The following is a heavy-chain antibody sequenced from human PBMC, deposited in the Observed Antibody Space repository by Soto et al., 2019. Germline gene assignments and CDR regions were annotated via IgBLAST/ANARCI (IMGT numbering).Heavy chain of an antibody. Sequence: GSLRLSCAASGFTFSSYEMNWVRQAPGKGLEWVSYISSSGSTIYYADSVKGRFTISRDNAKNSLYLQMNSLRAEDTAVYYCARASPYYYDSSAFDNWGQGTLVTVSS. CDR1: GFTFSSYE. CDR3: ARASPYYYDSSAFDN. CDR2: ISSSGSTI. J-gene: IGHJ4*02. V-gene: IGHV3-48*03. D-gene: IGHD3-22*01.